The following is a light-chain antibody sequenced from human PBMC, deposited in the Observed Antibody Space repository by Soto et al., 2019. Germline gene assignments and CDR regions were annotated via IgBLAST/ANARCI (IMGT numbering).Light chain of an antibody. Sequence: QSALTQPASVSGSPGQSITISCTGTSTDIAAYKYVSWYQHSPGKAPRLMIYDVSKRPSGVPDRFSGSKSGNTASLTISGLQAEDESDYYCCSYAGTYSYAFGTGTKVTVL. CDR2: DVS. CDR1: STDIAAYKY. J-gene: IGLJ1*01. V-gene: IGLV2-11*01. CDR3: CSYAGTYSYA.